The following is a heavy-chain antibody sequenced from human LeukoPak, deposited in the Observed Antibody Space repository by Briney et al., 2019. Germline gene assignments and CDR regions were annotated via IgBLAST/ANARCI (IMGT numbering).Heavy chain of an antibody. CDR3: ARAVAPGPKYYYYMDV. CDR1: GFTFDDYG. D-gene: IGHD6-19*01. J-gene: IGHJ6*03. Sequence: PGGSLRLSCAASGFTFDDYGMSWVRQAPGKGLEWVSGINWNGGSTGYADSVKGRFTISRDNAKNMLYLQISSLTAEDTAVYFCARAVAPGPKYYYYMDVWGKGTTVTISS. CDR2: INWNGGST. V-gene: IGHV3-20*04.